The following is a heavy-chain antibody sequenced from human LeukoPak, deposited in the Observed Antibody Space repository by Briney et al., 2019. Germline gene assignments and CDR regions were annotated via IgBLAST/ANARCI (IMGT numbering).Heavy chain of an antibody. J-gene: IGHJ4*02. Sequence: GGSLRLSCVAYGFTFSSNGMHWVRQAPGKGLEWVTFIQYDGSKKYYADSVKGRFTISRDNSKNTLYLEMNSLRAEDTAVYYCAKDIGSYYDYWGQGILVTVSS. CDR2: IQYDGSKK. CDR1: GFTFSSNG. V-gene: IGHV3-30*02. D-gene: IGHD3-10*01. CDR3: AKDIGSYYDY.